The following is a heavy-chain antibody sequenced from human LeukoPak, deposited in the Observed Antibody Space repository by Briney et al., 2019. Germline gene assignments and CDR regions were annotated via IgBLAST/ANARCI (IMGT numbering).Heavy chain of an antibody. J-gene: IGHJ4*02. CDR2: MNPNSGNT. D-gene: IGHD5-12*01. CDR1: GYTFTSYD. Sequence: ASVKVSCKASGYTFTSYDINWVRQATGQGLEWMGWMNPNSGNTGYAQKFQGRVTMTRNTSISTAYMELSSLRSEDTAVYYCARDGNIVANRAPYYFDYWGQGTLVTVSS. CDR3: ARDGNIVANRAPYYFDY. V-gene: IGHV1-8*01.